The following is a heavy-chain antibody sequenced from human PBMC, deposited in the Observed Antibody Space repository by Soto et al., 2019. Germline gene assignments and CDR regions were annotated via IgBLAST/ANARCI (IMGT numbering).Heavy chain of an antibody. Sequence: PSETLSLTCTVSGGSISSSSYYWGRHPQGPGQGLEWIRSIYYSGSTYYNPYLKSRVTISIDTSKNQFSLKLSSVTAADTAVYYCASLLLWFGELFKLPFDPWGQGTLVTVSS. V-gene: IGHV4-39*01. CDR1: GGSISSSSYY. CDR3: ASLLLWFGELFKLPFDP. D-gene: IGHD3-10*01. CDR2: IYYSGST. J-gene: IGHJ5*02.